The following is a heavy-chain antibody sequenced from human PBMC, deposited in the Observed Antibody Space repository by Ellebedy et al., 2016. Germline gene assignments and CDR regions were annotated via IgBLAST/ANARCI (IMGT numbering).Heavy chain of an antibody. CDR2: IWLDGSKE. Sequence: GGSLRLSCAASGFTFSRSGMHWVRQAPGKGLEWVVIIWLDGSKEYYADSVKGRFTISRDNSKNTLYMQMNSLRAEDTAVYYCARDKNTGYIDYWGQGALVTVSS. V-gene: IGHV3-33*01. CDR1: GFTFSRSG. CDR3: ARDKNTGYIDY. J-gene: IGHJ4*02. D-gene: IGHD2-8*02.